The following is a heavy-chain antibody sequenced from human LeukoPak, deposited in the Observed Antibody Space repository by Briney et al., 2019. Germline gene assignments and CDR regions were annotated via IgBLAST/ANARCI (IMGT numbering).Heavy chain of an antibody. CDR1: GGSINSGAYY. CDR2: VYYSRGT. V-gene: IGHV4-31*03. CDR3: ARGLPDDWFDP. J-gene: IGHJ5*02. Sequence: SETPSLTCTVSGGSINSGAYYWTWIRQHPGKGLEWIAYVYYSRGTYYNPSLKSRVTISVDTSKNQVSLKLSSVTAADTAVYYCARGLPDDWFDPWGQGTLVTVSP. D-gene: IGHD1-14*01.